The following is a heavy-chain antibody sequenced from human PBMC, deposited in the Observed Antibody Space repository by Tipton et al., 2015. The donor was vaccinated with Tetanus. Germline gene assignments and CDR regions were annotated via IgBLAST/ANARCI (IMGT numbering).Heavy chain of an antibody. CDR2: IIPIFGTA. V-gene: IGHV1-69*06. Sequence: QVQLVQSGAEVKKPGSSVKVSCKASGGTFSSYAISWVRQAPGQGLEWMGGIIPIFGTANYAQKFQGRVTITADKSTSTAYMELSSLRSEDTAVYYCARDRISYCSSTSCYTAVNWFDPWGQGTLVTISS. CDR3: ARDRISYCSSTSCYTAVNWFDP. D-gene: IGHD2-2*02. CDR1: GGTFSSYA. J-gene: IGHJ5*02.